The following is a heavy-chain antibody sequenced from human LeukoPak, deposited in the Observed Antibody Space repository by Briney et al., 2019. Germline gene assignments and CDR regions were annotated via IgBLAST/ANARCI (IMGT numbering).Heavy chain of an antibody. D-gene: IGHD5-12*01. J-gene: IGHJ6*02. V-gene: IGHV1-69*13. CDR3: ARKPYSGYDAYYYYGMDV. CDR2: IIPIFGTA. CDR1: GGTFSSYA. Sequence: SVKVSCKASGGTFSSYAISWVRQAPGQGLEWMGGIIPIFGTANYAQKFQGRVTITADESTSTAYMKLSSLRSEDTAVYYCARKPYSGYDAYYYYGMDVWGQGTTVTVSS.